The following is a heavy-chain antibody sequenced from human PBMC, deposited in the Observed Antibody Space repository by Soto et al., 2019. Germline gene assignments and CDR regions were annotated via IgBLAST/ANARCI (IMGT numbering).Heavy chain of an antibody. CDR3: ARTLAYYDFWSGYYHYYYYGMDV. D-gene: IGHD3-3*01. CDR1: GDSVSSNSAA. J-gene: IGHJ6*02. CDR2: TYYRSKWYN. V-gene: IGHV6-1*01. Sequence: PSQTLSLTCAISGDSVSSNSAAWNWIRQSPSRGLEWLGRTYYRSKWYNDYAVPVKSRITINPDTSKNQFSLQLNSVTPEDTAVYYCARTLAYYDFWSGYYHYYYYGMDVWGQGTTVTVSS.